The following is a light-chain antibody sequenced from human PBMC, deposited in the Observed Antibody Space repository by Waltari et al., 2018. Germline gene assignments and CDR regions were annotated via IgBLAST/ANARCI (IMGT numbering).Light chain of an antibody. J-gene: IGKJ2*01. CDR1: ENIGRY. Sequence: DIQMTQSPSSLSASIGDRVTITCRASENIGRYLNWYQQRTGEATKLLIYATSTLQTEVPSRFSGSGSRTDFTLTISSLQPEDFATYYCQHTFETPYSFGQGTKLESK. CDR3: QHTFETPYS. V-gene: IGKV1-39*01. CDR2: ATS.